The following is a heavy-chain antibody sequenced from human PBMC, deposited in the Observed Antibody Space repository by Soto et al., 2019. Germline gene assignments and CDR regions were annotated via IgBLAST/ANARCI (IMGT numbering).Heavy chain of an antibody. CDR1: GGSIGSSRYY. J-gene: IGHJ5*02. Sequence: SETLSLTCSVSGGSIGSSRYYFGWIRQPPGKGLEWIGNLYYTGTTYYNSSLKSRVTISADKSQNQFSLRLSSVTAADTAVYYCGAYCSRTYRSDWFDPLGQGTLVTVSS. V-gene: IGHV4-39*01. CDR3: GAYCSRTYRSDWFDP. CDR2: LYYTGTT. D-gene: IGHD2-2*01.